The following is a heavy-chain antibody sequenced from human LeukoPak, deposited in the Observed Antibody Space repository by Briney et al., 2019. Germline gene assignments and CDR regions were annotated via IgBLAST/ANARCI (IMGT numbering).Heavy chain of an antibody. Sequence: PSETLSLTCTVFGGSISSYYWSWIRQPPGKGLEWIGYIYYSGSTNYNPSLKSRVTMSVDTSKNQFSLRLNSVAAADTAVYYCARMYSGTSYYFDFWGQGTLVTVSS. V-gene: IGHV4-59*01. D-gene: IGHD1-26*01. CDR1: GGSISSYY. CDR3: ARMYSGTSYYFDF. CDR2: IYYSGST. J-gene: IGHJ4*02.